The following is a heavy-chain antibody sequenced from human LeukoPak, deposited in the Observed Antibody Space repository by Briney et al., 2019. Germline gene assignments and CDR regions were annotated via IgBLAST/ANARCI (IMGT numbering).Heavy chain of an antibody. CDR2: ISSGSSTI. D-gene: IGHD3-10*02. J-gene: IGHJ6*04. V-gene: IGHV3-48*04. CDR3: AELGITMIGGV. CDR1: GFTFSSYS. Sequence: GGSLRLSCAASGFTFSSYSMNWVRQAPGKGLEWVSYISSGSSTIYYADSVKGRFTISRDNAKYSLYLQMNSLRAEDTAVYYCAELGITMIGGVWGKGTTVTISS.